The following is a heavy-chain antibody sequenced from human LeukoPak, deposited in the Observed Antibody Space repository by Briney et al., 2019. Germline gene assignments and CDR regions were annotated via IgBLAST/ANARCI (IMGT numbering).Heavy chain of an antibody. J-gene: IGHJ5*02. V-gene: IGHV1-46*01. CDR3: ARDLESQDYGGISGWFDP. D-gene: IGHD4-23*01. Sequence: ASVKVSCKASGGTFSSYAISWVRQAPGQGLEWMGIINPSGGSTSYAQKFQGRVTMTRDTSTSTVYMELSSLRSEDTAVYYCARDLESQDYGGISGWFDPWGQGTLVTVSS. CDR1: GGTFSSYA. CDR2: INPSGGST.